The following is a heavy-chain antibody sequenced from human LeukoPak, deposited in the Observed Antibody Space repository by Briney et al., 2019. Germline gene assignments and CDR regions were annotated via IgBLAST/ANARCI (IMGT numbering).Heavy chain of an antibody. CDR1: GYTFTSYG. V-gene: IGHV1-18*01. CDR2: ISAYNGNT. CDR3: ARWRDIVVVPAAMMAGSGEGYFDY. D-gene: IGHD2-2*01. Sequence: ASVKVSCKASGYTFTSYGISWVRQAPGQGLEWMGWISAYNGNTNYAQKLQGRVTMTTDTSTSTAYMELRSLRSDDTAVYYRARWRDIVVVPAAMMAGSGEGYFDYWGQGTLVTVSS. J-gene: IGHJ4*02.